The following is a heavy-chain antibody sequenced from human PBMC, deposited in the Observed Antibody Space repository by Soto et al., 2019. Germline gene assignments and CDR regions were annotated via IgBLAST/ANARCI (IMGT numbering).Heavy chain of an antibody. D-gene: IGHD2-2*01. V-gene: IGHV3-48*02. CDR3: ARDHCSSTSCYAGVEDYYYYGMDV. CDR2: ISSSSSTI. J-gene: IGHJ6*02. Sequence: GGSLRLSCAASGFTFSSYSMNWVRQAPGKGLEWVSYISSSSSTIYYADSVKGRFTISRDNAKNSLYLQMNSLRDEDTAVYYCARDHCSSTSCYAGVEDYYYYGMDVWGQGTTVTVSS. CDR1: GFTFSSYS.